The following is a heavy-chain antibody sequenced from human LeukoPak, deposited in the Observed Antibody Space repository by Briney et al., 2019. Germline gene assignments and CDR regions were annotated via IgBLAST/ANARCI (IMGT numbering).Heavy chain of an antibody. CDR3: ARAMRLPYGQLDY. CDR2: ISAYNGDT. Sequence: ASVKVSCKASGYTFPTYGISWVRQAPGQGLEWMGWISAYNGDTNYAQKLQGRVTMITDTSTNTAYMELRSLRSDDTAMYFCARAMRLPYGQLDYWGQGTLVTVSS. CDR1: GYTFPTYG. V-gene: IGHV1-18*01. J-gene: IGHJ4*02. D-gene: IGHD4-17*01.